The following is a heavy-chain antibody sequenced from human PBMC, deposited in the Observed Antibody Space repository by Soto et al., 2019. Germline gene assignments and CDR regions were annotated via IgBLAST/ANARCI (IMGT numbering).Heavy chain of an antibody. CDR3: GKSEQLSDGFDY. V-gene: IGHV1-69*13. D-gene: IGHD6-6*01. CDR2: IIPIFGTA. Sequence: ASVKVSCKASGGTFSSYAISWVRQAPGQGLEWMGGIIPIFGTANYAQKFQGRVTITADESTSTAYMELSSLRSEDTAVYYCGKSEQLSDGFDYWGQGTLVTVSS. J-gene: IGHJ4*02. CDR1: GGTFSSYA.